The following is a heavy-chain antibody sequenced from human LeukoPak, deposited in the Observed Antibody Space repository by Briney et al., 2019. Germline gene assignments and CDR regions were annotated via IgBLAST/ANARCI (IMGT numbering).Heavy chain of an antibody. Sequence: PGRSLRLSCAASGFTFSVYAMHWVRQAPGQGLEWVSVISFDESKKDYGDFVKGRFTVSRDNSKNILYLQMDSLRTDDTAVYFCAGDWAPLVGIHTRLIHWGQGALVTVSS. CDR1: GFTFSVYA. CDR3: AGDWAPLVGIHTRLIH. CDR2: ISFDESKK. V-gene: IGHV3-30*04. J-gene: IGHJ4*02. D-gene: IGHD1-26*01.